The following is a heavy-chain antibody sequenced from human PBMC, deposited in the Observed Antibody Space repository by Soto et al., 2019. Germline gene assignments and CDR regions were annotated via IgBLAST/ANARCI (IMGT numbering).Heavy chain of an antibody. CDR2: IYYSGST. CDR3: ARDRVRDLRYYVGMDV. J-gene: IGHJ6*02. V-gene: IGHV4-31*03. Sequence: SETLSLTCTVSGGSISSGGYYWSWIRQHPGKGLEWIGYIYYSGSTYYNPSLKSRVTISVDTSKNQFSLKLSSVTAADTAVYYCARDRVRDLRYYVGMDVWGQGTTVTAP. D-gene: IGHD3-10*02. CDR1: GGSISSGGYY.